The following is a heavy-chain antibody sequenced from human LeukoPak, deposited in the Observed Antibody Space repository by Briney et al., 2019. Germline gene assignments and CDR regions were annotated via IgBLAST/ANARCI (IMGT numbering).Heavy chain of an antibody. CDR3: ARDGDFWSGYSGYFDY. CDR1: GFTFSDYY. D-gene: IGHD3-3*01. V-gene: IGHV3-11*04. CDR2: ISSSGSTI. J-gene: IGHJ4*02. Sequence: PGGSLRLSCAASGFTFSDYYMSWLRQAPGKGLEWVSYISSSGSTIYYADSVKGRFTISRDNSKNALYLHMDSLKVEDTAVYYCARDGDFWSGYSGYFDYWGQGTPVTVSS.